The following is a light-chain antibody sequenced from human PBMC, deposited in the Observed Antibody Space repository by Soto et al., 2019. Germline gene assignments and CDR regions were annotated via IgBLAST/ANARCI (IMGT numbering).Light chain of an antibody. CDR3: HQYNNWPSWT. CDR2: GAS. Sequence: EIVLTQSPVTLSVSPGDRVTLSCRASQSVDINLAWYQQRAGQAPRLLVYGASTKATDMPGRFSGRGSGTEFTLTISSLQPEDFAVYYCHQYNNWPSWTFGQGTKVDIK. CDR1: QSVDIN. J-gene: IGKJ1*01. V-gene: IGKV3-15*01.